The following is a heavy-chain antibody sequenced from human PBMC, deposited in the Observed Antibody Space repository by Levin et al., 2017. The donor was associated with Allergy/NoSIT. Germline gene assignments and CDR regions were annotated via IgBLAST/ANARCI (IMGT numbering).Heavy chain of an antibody. CDR2: ISYDGSNK. Sequence: RTGGSLRLSCAASGFTFSSYGMHWVRQAPGKGLEWVAVISYDGSNKYYADSVKGRFTISRDNSKNTLYLQMNSLRAEDTAVYYCAKDLYSSGWYLGGTWGQGTLVTVSS. CDR1: GFTFSSYG. CDR3: AKDLYSSGWYLGGT. D-gene: IGHD6-19*01. V-gene: IGHV3-30*18. J-gene: IGHJ4*02.